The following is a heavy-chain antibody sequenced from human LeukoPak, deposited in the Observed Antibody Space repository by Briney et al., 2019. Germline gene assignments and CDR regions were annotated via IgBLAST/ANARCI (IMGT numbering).Heavy chain of an antibody. CDR3: ARVAPIIVGAYNRFDP. CDR2: IYYSGST. J-gene: IGHJ5*02. D-gene: IGHD1-26*01. Sequence: SETLSLTCTVSGGSISSYYWSWIRQPPGKGLEWIGYIYYSGSTNYNPSLKSRVTISVDTSKNQFSLKLSSVTAADTAVYYCARVAPIIVGAYNRFDPWGQGTLVTVSS. CDR1: GGSISSYY. V-gene: IGHV4-59*01.